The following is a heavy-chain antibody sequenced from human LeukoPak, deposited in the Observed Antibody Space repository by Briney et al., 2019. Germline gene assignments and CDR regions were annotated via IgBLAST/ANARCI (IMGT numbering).Heavy chain of an antibody. Sequence: PGGSLRLSCAGSGFIFSNHWMSWVRQAPGRGLEWVASIKQDGSEKSYVDSVKGRFTISRDNAKNSLYLQMNSLRPEDTAMYYCARDRYLDYWGQGTLVTVSS. CDR1: GFIFSNHW. CDR2: IKQDGSEK. D-gene: IGHD1-14*01. J-gene: IGHJ4*02. V-gene: IGHV3-7*01. CDR3: ARDRYLDY.